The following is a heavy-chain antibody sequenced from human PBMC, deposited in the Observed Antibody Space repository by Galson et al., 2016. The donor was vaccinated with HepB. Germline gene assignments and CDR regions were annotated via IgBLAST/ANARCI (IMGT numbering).Heavy chain of an antibody. V-gene: IGHV3-21*01. Sequence: SLRLSCAASGFTFSTYTMNWVRQAPGKGLEWVSSISASSTYIYYADSMKGRFTISRDNAKNSLYLHMNSLRAEDTAVYYCASSYGSGYYRLKSGFDPWGQGTLVTVSS. J-gene: IGHJ5*02. CDR3: ASSYGSGYYRLKSGFDP. D-gene: IGHD3-10*01. CDR2: ISASSTYI. CDR1: GFTFSTYT.